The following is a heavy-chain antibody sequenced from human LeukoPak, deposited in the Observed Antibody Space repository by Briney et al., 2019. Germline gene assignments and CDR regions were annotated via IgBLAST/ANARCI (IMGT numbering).Heavy chain of an antibody. CDR1: GFTFSSYW. CDR3: AKGVDTAMVNPFDY. D-gene: IGHD5-18*01. J-gene: IGHJ4*02. V-gene: IGHV3-7*03. Sequence: QSGGSLRLSCAASGFTFSSYWMSWVRQAPGKGLEWVANIKQDGSEKYYVDSVKGRFTISRDNAKNSLYLQMNSLRAEDTAVYYCAKGVDTAMVNPFDYWGQGTLVTVSS. CDR2: IKQDGSEK.